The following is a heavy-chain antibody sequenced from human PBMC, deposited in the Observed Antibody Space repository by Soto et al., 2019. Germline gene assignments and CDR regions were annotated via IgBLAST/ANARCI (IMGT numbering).Heavy chain of an antibody. J-gene: IGHJ3*02. CDR3: ARHVIGYCGGDCYSGAFDI. CDR1: GYSFTSYW. V-gene: IGHV5-51*01. Sequence: PRESLKISCKGSGYSFTSYWIGWVRQMPGKGLEWMGIIYPGDSDTRYSPSFQGQVTISADKSISTAYLQWSSLKASDTAMYYCARHVIGYCGGDCYSGAFDIWGQGTMVTVSS. CDR2: IYPGDSDT. D-gene: IGHD2-21*02.